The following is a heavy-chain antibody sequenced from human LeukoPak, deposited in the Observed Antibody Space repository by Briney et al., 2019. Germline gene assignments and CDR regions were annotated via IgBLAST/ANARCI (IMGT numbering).Heavy chain of an antibody. V-gene: IGHV5-51*01. D-gene: IGHD6-13*01. J-gene: IGHJ3*01. Sequence: GESLKISCKGSGYSFSTYWIGWVRQMPGKGLEWMGIIYPGDSDTRYSPSFQGQVTISADRSISTAYLQWSSLRASDTAIYYCARSLEAAALWRAVDVWGQGTVVTVTS. CDR3: ARSLEAAALWRAVDV. CDR1: GYSFSTYW. CDR2: IYPGDSDT.